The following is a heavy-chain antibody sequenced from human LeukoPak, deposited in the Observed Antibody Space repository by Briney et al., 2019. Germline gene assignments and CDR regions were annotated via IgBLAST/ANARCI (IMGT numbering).Heavy chain of an antibody. J-gene: IGHJ4*02. V-gene: IGHV3-66*01. D-gene: IGHD3-9*01. CDR3: ASSTYVLRYFDWLPTALGFDY. Sequence: GGSLRLSCAASGFTFSDYYMSWVRQAPGKGLEWVSVIYSGGSTYYADSVKGRFTISRDNSKNTLYLQMNSLRAEGTAVYYCASSTYVLRYFDWLPTALGFDYWGQGTLVTVSS. CDR1: GFTFSDYY. CDR2: IYSGGST.